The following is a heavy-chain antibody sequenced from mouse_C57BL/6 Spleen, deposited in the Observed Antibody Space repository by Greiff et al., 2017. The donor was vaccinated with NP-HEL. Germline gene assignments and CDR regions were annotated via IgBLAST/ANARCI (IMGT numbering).Heavy chain of an antibody. CDR1: GYTFTSYD. V-gene: IGHV1-85*01. Sequence: VQLQQSGPELVKPGASVKLSCKASGYTFTSYDINWVKQRPGQGLEWIGWIYPRDGSTKYNEKFKGKATLTVDTSSSTAYMELHSLTSEDSAVYFCARYAGTGGGYAIDYWGQGTSVTVSS. J-gene: IGHJ4*01. CDR2: IYPRDGST. D-gene: IGHD4-1*01. CDR3: ARYAGTGGGYAIDY.